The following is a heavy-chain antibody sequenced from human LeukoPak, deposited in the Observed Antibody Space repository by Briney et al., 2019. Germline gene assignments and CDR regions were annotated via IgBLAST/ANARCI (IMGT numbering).Heavy chain of an antibody. CDR1: GFTFSSYS. V-gene: IGHV3-21*01. CDR3: ARDRLELHYAVNDY. D-gene: IGHD1-7*01. CDR2: ISSSSSYI. J-gene: IGHJ4*02. Sequence: GGSLRLSCVASGFTFSSYSMNWVRQAPGKGLEWVSSISSSSSYIYYADSVKGRFTISRDNAKNSLYLQMNSLRAEDTAVYYCARDRLELHYAVNDYWGQGTLVTVSS.